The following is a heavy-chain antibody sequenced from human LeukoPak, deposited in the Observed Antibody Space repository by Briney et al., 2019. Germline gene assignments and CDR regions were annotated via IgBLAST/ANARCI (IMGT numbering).Heavy chain of an antibody. V-gene: IGHV3-7*01. D-gene: IGHD6-6*01. CDR2: INHDESKK. CDR1: GLAFSDHW. CDR3: AISTYSSSPS. Sequence: PGGSLRLSCAASGLAFSDHWMIWVRQAPGKGLEWVANINHDESKKYYVDSVEGRSTISRDNAKNSLYLQMNSLRAEDTAVYYCAISTYSSSPSWGRGTLVTVSS. J-gene: IGHJ5*02.